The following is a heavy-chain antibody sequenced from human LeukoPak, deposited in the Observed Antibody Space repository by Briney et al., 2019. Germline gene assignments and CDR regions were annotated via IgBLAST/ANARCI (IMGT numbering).Heavy chain of an antibody. CDR1: GYTFTSYD. J-gene: IGHJ1*01. CDR3: VYYYDSSGYFQH. D-gene: IGHD3-22*01. CDR2: MNPNSGNT. Sequence: ASVKVSCKASGYTFTSYDINWVRQATGQGLEWMGWMNPNSGNTGYAQKFQGRVTMTRNTSISTAYMGLSSLRSEDTAVYYCVYYYDSSGYFQHWGQGTLVTVSS. V-gene: IGHV1-8*01.